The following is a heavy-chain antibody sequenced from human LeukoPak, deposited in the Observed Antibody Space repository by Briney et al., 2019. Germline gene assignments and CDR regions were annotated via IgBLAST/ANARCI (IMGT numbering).Heavy chain of an antibody. D-gene: IGHD3-22*01. V-gene: IGHV3-64*04. J-gene: IGHJ3*02. CDR1: GFTFSSFV. CDR3: ARARTYYYDSSGYYPNSRLDAFDI. Sequence: GGSLRLSCSASGFTFSSFVMHWVRQAPGKGLEYVSAISSKGHSTYYADSVKGRFTISRDNAKNSLYLQMNSLRAEDTAVYYCARARTYYYDSSGYYPNSRLDAFDIWGQGTMVTVSS. CDR2: ISSKGHST.